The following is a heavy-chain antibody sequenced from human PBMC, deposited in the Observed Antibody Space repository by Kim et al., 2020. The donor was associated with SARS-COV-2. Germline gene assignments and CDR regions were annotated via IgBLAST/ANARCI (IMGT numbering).Heavy chain of an antibody. Sequence: GGSLRLSCAASGFTFSSYAMSWFRQAPGKGLEWVSVIYSGGSSTYYADSVKGRFTISRDNSKNTLYLQMNSLRAEDTAVYYCAKLRRGGNSRFDYWGQGTLVTVSS. V-gene: IGHV3-23*03. CDR3: AKLRRGGNSRFDY. CDR1: GFTFSSYA. D-gene: IGHD2-21*02. J-gene: IGHJ4*02. CDR2: IYSGGSST.